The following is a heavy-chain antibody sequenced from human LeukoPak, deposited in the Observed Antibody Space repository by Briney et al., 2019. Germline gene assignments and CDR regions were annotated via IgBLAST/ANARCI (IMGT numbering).Heavy chain of an antibody. V-gene: IGHV4-39*01. CDR3: ARQGDVLRYFDWLDY. Sequence: PSETLSLTCTVSGGSISSSSYYWGWIRQPPGKGLEWIGSIYYSGSTYYNPSLKSRVTISVDTSKSQFSLKLSSVTAADTAVYYCARQGDVLRYFDWLDYWGQGTLVTVSS. CDR1: GGSISSSSYY. CDR2: IYYSGST. J-gene: IGHJ4*02. D-gene: IGHD3-9*01.